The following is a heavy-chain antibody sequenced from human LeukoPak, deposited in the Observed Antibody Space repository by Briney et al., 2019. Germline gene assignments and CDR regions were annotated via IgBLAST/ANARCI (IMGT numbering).Heavy chain of an antibody. CDR3: AREGRVAGEY. D-gene: IGHD6-19*01. CDR1: GYTFTSYY. Sequence: ASVKVSCKASGYTFTSYYIHWVRQAPGQGLEWMGIINPNDGSTSYAQKFQGRVTMTTDMSTSTVYMELRSLRSDDTAVYYCAREGRVAGEYWSGGTVVRVSS. J-gene: IGHJ4*02. CDR2: INPNDGST. V-gene: IGHV1-46*01.